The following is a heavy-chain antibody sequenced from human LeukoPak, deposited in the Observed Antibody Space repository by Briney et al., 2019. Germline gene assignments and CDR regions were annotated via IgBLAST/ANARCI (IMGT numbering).Heavy chain of an antibody. CDR3: VRDGGVSGYDLLDY. D-gene: IGHD5-12*01. V-gene: IGHV3-7*01. J-gene: IGHJ4*02. CDR2: VNQDGSEA. Sequence: GGSLRLSCAASGFPFHNYWMTWARQAPGKGLEWVAQVNQDGSEAHYADSVKARFTISRDNAKSSVSLQMNSLRAEDTAVYYCVRDGGVSGYDLLDYWGQGTLVTVSS. CDR1: GFPFHNYW.